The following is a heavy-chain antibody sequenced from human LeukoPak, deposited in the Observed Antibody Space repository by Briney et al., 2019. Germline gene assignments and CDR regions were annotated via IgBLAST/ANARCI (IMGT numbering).Heavy chain of an antibody. CDR3: ARRTVTRDWYFDL. CDR1: GFTFSDSY. V-gene: IGHV3-11*01. CDR2: ISSSGTTI. Sequence: GGSLRLSCAASGFTFSDSYMSWIRQAPGKGLEWVSYISSSGTTIYYADSVMGRFTISRDNAKNSLYLQMNSLRAEDTAVYYCARRTVTRDWYFDLWGRGTLVTVSS. J-gene: IGHJ2*01. D-gene: IGHD4-17*01.